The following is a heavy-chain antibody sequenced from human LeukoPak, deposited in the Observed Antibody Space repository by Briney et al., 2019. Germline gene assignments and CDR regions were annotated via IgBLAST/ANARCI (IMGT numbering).Heavy chain of an antibody. D-gene: IGHD1-26*01. CDR2: IYYSGST. J-gene: IGHJ4*02. Sequence: SETLSLTCSVSGASISSGSNYWGWIRQPPGKGLEWIGSIYYSGSTYYNPSLKSRVTISVDTSKNQFSLKLSSVTAADTAVYYYARVSGSYWGGDDFEDYWGQGTLVTVSS. CDR1: GASISSGSNY. V-gene: IGHV4-39*07. CDR3: ARVSGSYWGGDDFEDY.